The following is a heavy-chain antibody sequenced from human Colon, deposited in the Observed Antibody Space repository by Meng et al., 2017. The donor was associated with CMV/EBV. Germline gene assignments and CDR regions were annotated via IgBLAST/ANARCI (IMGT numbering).Heavy chain of an antibody. V-gene: IGHV4-59*01. CDR2: MYQGGST. CDR3: ARGRNWFDP. Sequence: SEPLSLTCTVSNGSISNSYCSWIRQSPGKGLEWIGHMYQGGSTKYNPSLESRITMSVDTSKNQFSLRLSSVTAEDTAVYYCARGRNWFDPWGRGTLVTVSS. CDR1: NGSISNSY. J-gene: IGHJ5*02.